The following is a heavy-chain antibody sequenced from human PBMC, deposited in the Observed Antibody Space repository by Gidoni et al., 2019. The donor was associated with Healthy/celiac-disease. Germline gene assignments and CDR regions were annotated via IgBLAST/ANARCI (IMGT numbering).Heavy chain of an antibody. V-gene: IGHV3-15*01. CDR3: TTASGWYGNDAFDI. J-gene: IGHJ3*02. CDR2: IKSKTDGGTT. D-gene: IGHD6-19*01. Sequence: EVQLVESGGGLVKPGGSLRLSCAASGFTFRNACMSWVRQAPGKGLEWVGRIKSKTDGGTTDYAAPVKGRFTISRDDSKNTLYLQMNSLKTEDTAVYYCTTASGWYGNDAFDIWGQGTMVTVSS. CDR1: GFTFRNAC.